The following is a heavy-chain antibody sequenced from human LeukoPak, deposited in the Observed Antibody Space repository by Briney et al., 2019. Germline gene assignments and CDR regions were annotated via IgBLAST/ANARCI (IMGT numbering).Heavy chain of an antibody. J-gene: IGHJ4*02. CDR2: ISSRTNVR. CDR1: GFAFTSYE. V-gene: IGHV3-48*03. CDR3: SREGQIASPFDY. Sequence: GGSLRLSCAASGFAFTSYEMNWVRQAPGKGLEWVSYISSRTNVRYYSDSVKGRFTISRDDAKNSLYLQMNGLRAEDTAVYYCSREGQIASPFDYWGQGTLVTVSS.